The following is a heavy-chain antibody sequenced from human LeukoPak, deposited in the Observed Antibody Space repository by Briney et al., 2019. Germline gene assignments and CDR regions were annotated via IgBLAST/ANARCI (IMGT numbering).Heavy chain of an antibody. J-gene: IGHJ4*02. CDR3: AREGLGSGAYGGIDY. V-gene: IGHV1-18*01. CDR2: ISAYNGNT. D-gene: IGHD1-26*01. Sequence: AASVKVSCKASGYTFTNFGISWVRQAPGQGLEWMGRISAYNGNTNCAQKVQGRVTMTTDTSTNTAYMELSSLRSEDTAVYYCAREGLGSGAYGGIDYWGQGTLVTVSS. CDR1: GYTFTNFG.